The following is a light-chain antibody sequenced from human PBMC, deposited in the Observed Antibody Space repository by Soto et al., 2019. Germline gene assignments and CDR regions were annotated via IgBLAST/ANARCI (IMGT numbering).Light chain of an antibody. J-gene: IGKJ2*01. Sequence: EIVLTQSPGTLSLSPGERATLSCRASQSVSSSYLAWYQQKPGQAPRLLIYGASSRATGIPDRFSGSGSGTDFTLTISRLEPEDFAVYYCQLYGSSPTYTFGQGTKVDIK. V-gene: IGKV3-20*01. CDR1: QSVSSSY. CDR2: GAS. CDR3: QLYGSSPTYT.